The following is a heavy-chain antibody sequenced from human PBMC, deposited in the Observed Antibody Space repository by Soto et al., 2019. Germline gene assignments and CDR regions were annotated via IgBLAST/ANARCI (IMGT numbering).Heavy chain of an antibody. CDR1: GYSFTSYW. CDR2: IDPSDSYT. J-gene: IGHJ4*02. D-gene: IGHD5-18*01. Sequence: GGSPKTSCKGPGYSFTSYWISWVRQMPGKGLEWMGRIDPSDSYTNYSPSFQGHVTISADKSISTAYLQWSSLKASDTAMYYCAFWAANFDYWGQGTLVTVSS. CDR3: AFWAANFDY. V-gene: IGHV5-10-1*01.